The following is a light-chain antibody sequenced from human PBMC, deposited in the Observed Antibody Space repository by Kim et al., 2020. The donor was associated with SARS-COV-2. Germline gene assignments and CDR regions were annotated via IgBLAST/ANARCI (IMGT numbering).Light chain of an antibody. CDR3: QQYGSSPLYT. J-gene: IGKJ2*01. CDR2: GAS. Sequence: SPGERATVSCSASQSVSSSYLAWYQQKPGQAPRLLIYGASSRATGIPDRFSGSGSGTDFTLTISRLEPEDFAVYYCQQYGSSPLYTFGQGTKLEI. V-gene: IGKV3-20*01. CDR1: QSVSSSY.